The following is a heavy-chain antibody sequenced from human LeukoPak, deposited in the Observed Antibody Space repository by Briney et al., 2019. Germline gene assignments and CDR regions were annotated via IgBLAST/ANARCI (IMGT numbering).Heavy chain of an antibody. D-gene: IGHD3-22*01. CDR1: GFIVSSNY. CDR2: LYSGGTI. V-gene: IGHV3-53*01. CDR3: ARRFYDSSGYGTRRTYYFDY. Sequence: GGSLRLSCAASGFIVSSNYMSWVRQAPGRGLEWVSVLYSGGTIYYADSVKGRFTISRDNSKNTVYLQMNSLRAEDTAVYYCARRFYDSSGYGTRRTYYFDYWGQGTLVTVSS. J-gene: IGHJ4*02.